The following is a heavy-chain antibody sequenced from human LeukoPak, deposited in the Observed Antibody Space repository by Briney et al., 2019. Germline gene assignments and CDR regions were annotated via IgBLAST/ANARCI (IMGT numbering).Heavy chain of an antibody. CDR2: IIPILGIA. J-gene: IGHJ3*02. V-gene: IGHV1-69*04. CDR3: ARARPNYYDSSVSAFDI. D-gene: IGHD3-22*01. Sequence: GASVKVSCKASGYTFTDYYMHWVRQAPGQGLEWMGRIIPILGIANYAQKFQGRVTITADKSTSTAYMELSSLRSEDTAVYYCARARPNYYDSSVSAFDIWGQGTMVTVSS. CDR1: GYTFTDYY.